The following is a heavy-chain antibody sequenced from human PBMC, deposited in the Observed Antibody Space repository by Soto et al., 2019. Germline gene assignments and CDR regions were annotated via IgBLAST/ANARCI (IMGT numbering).Heavy chain of an antibody. V-gene: IGHV4-61*01. D-gene: IGHD3-3*01. CDR2: IYYSGST. Sequence: SLTCTVSGGSVNSGSYYWTWIRQPPGKGLEWIGYIYYSGSTDYDASLKSRVSISLDTSQNQFSLQLSSLTAADTAVYYCARLGYDFWSGPGGDYYYYGVDVWGQGTTVTVSS. CDR1: GGSVNSGSYY. J-gene: IGHJ6*02. CDR3: ARLGYDFWSGPGGDYYYYGVDV.